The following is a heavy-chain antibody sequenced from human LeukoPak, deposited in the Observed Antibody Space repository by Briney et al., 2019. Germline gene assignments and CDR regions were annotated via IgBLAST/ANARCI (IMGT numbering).Heavy chain of an antibody. D-gene: IGHD2-2*01. Sequence: ASVKVSCKASGCTFSSYAISWVRQAPGQGLEWMGWIIPILGIVNYAQKFQGRVTITADKSTSTAYMELSSLRSEDTAVYYCARSYCSSSSCSVYGIDYWGQGTLVTVSS. CDR3: ARSYCSSSSCSVYGIDY. V-gene: IGHV1-69*10. CDR2: IIPILGIV. CDR1: GCTFSSYA. J-gene: IGHJ4*02.